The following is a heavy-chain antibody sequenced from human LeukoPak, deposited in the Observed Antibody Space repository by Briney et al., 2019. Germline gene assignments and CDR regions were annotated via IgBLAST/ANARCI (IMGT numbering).Heavy chain of an antibody. CDR1: GGTFSSYA. D-gene: IGHD3-22*01. J-gene: IGHJ4*02. Sequence: SVKVSCKASGGTFSSYAVSWVRQAPGQGLEWMGGIIPIFGTANYAQKFQGRVTITADESTSTAYMELSSLRSEDTAVYYCARDLVRYDSSGYYSYYFDYWGQGTLVTVSS. V-gene: IGHV1-69*13. CDR2: IIPIFGTA. CDR3: ARDLVRYDSSGYYSYYFDY.